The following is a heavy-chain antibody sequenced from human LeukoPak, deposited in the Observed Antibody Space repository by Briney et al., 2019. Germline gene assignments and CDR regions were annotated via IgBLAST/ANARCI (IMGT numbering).Heavy chain of an antibody. J-gene: IGHJ3*02. CDR2: IIPIFGTA. V-gene: IGHV1-69*05. CDR3: ARGGSSGWYTDI. CDR1: GGTFSSYA. D-gene: IGHD6-19*01. Sequence: SVKVSCKASGGTFSSYAMSWVRQAPGQGLEWMGRIIPIFGTANYAQKFQGRVTITTDESTSTAYMELSSLRSEDTAVYYCARGGSSGWYTDIWGQGTMVTVSS.